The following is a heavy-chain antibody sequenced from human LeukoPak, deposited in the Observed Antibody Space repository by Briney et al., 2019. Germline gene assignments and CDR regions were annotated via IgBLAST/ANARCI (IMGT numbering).Heavy chain of an antibody. CDR3: AVKYYYRSSGYFYVDY. V-gene: IGHV4-38-2*01. J-gene: IGHJ4*02. D-gene: IGHD3-22*01. Sequence: SETLSLTCAVSGYSISSGYYWGWIRQTPGKGLEWIGSIYHSGSTYYNPSLKSRVTILIDTSKNQFSLKLSSVTAADTAVYYCAVKYYYRSSGYFYVDYWGQGTPVTVSS. CDR2: IYHSGST. CDR1: GYSISSGYY.